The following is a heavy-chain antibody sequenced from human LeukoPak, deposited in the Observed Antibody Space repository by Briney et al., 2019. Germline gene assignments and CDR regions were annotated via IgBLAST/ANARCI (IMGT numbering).Heavy chain of an antibody. CDR1: GFTFSSYG. D-gene: IGHD1-26*01. CDR2: IRYDGSNK. V-gene: IGHV3-30*02. Sequence: PGGSLRLSCAASGFTFSSYGMHWVRQAPGKGLEWVAFIRYDGSNKYYADSVKGRFTISRDNSKNTLYLQMNSLRAEDTAVYYCAKVLSGGSYWNYFDYWGQGTLVTVSS. CDR3: AKVLSGGSYWNYFDY. J-gene: IGHJ4*02.